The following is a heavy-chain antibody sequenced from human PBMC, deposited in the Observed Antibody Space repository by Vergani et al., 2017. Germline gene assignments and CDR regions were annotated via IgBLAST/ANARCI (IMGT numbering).Heavy chain of an antibody. V-gene: IGHV1-69*15. CDR3: SRDLRRGYSGYEDYYYYGMDV. D-gene: IGHD5-12*01. J-gene: IGHJ6*02. Sequence: QVQLVQSGAEVKKPGSSVKVSCKASGGTFSSYAISWVRQAPGQGLEWMGRIIPIFGTANYAQKFQGRVTITADESTSTAYVELSSLRSEDTAVYYCSRDLRRGYSGYEDYYYYGMDVWGQGTTVTVSS. CDR1: GGTFSSYA. CDR2: IIPIFGTA.